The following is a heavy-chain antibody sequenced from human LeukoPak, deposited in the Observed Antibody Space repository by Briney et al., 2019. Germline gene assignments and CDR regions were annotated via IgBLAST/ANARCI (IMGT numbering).Heavy chain of an antibody. CDR3: ARRKTYSSSWYYFDY. D-gene: IGHD6-13*01. CDR2: IYPGDSDT. CDR1: GYSFTSYW. J-gene: IGHJ4*02. V-gene: IGHV5-51*01. Sequence: GESLNISCKGSGYSFTSYWIGWVRQMPGKGLEWMGIIYPGDSDTRYSPSFQGQVTISADKSISTAYLQWSSLKASDTAVYYCARRKTYSSSWYYFDYWGQGTLVTVSS.